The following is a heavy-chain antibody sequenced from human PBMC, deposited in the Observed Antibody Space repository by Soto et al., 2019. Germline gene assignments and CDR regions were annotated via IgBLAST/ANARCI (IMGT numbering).Heavy chain of an antibody. CDR2: ISSSGTTI. D-gene: IGHD2-15*01. Sequence: QVQLVESGGGLVKPGGSLRLSCAASGFTFSDYYMIWLRQAPGKGLEWVSYISSSGTTIYHADSVKGRFTISRDNAKNSLFLQMNSLRAEDTAVYYCARGKSIFYGMDVWGQGTTVTVSS. CDR1: GFTFSDYY. V-gene: IGHV3-11*01. CDR3: ARGKSIFYGMDV. J-gene: IGHJ6*02.